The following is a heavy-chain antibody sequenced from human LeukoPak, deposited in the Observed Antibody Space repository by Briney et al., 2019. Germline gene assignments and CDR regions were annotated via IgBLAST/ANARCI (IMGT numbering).Heavy chain of an antibody. V-gene: IGHV5-51*01. Sequence: GESLKISCKGSGFTFTKYWIGLVRQMPGKGLEWMGIMYLGDSETRYSPSFQGQVTISADKSISTVFLQWSSLKASDTAMYYCVRHEGSISGWPFDYWGQGTLVTVSS. CDR2: MYLGDSET. J-gene: IGHJ4*02. CDR3: VRHEGSISGWPFDY. CDR1: GFTFTKYW. D-gene: IGHD6-19*01.